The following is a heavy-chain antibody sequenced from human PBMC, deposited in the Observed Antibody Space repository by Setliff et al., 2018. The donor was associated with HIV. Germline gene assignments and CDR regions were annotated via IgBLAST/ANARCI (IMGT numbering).Heavy chain of an antibody. Sequence: SETLSLTWVRRVSGGSISGSNYYWAWIRQPPGKGLEWIGSSYYSGSTYYNPSLKSRVTISVDTSKNQFSLKLSSVTAADTAIYYCATDTAMLQEGTEFWGQGTLVTVSS. CDR3: ATDTAMLQEGTEF. CDR1: GGSISGSNYY. CDR2: SYYSGST. D-gene: IGHD5-18*01. J-gene: IGHJ4*02. V-gene: IGHV4-39*01.